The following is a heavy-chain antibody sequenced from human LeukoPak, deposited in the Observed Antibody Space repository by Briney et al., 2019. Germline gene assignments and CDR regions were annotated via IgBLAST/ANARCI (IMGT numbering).Heavy chain of an antibody. CDR2: ISGSGGST. J-gene: IGHJ3*02. CDR1: GFTFSSDA. V-gene: IGHV3-23*01. Sequence: PGGSLRLSCAASGFTFSSDAMGCVRQAPGKGLEWVSAISGSGGSTYYADSVKVRFTISRDNSKNTLYLQMNSLRAEDTAVYYCAKVLTGYRDAFDIWGQGTMVTVSS. CDR3: AKVLTGYRDAFDI. D-gene: IGHD3-9*01.